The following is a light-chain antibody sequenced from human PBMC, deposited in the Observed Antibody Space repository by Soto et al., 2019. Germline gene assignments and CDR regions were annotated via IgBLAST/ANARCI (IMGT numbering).Light chain of an antibody. CDR2: AAS. CDR1: QSVSSYY. Sequence: IVMTQSPATLSVSPGERATLSCRASQSVSSYYLAWYQQKPGQAPRLLIYAASSRATGIPDRFSGGGSGTDFTLTISRLEPEDFAVYYCQQCGSSPWTFGQGTKVDIK. CDR3: QQCGSSPWT. V-gene: IGKV3-20*01. J-gene: IGKJ1*01.